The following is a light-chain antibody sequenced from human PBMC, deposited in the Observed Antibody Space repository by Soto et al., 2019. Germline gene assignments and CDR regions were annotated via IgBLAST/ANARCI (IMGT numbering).Light chain of an antibody. V-gene: IGKV3-20*01. Sequence: EIVLTQSPGTLSLSPGERATLSCRSSQTVTNSYLAWYQQQPGQAPRLLIYDVSSRATGIPDRFSGSGSGTDFTLAISRLESEDFAVYYCHHYGGSPTFGQGTKVEIK. CDR3: HHYGGSPT. CDR2: DVS. J-gene: IGKJ1*01. CDR1: QTVTNSY.